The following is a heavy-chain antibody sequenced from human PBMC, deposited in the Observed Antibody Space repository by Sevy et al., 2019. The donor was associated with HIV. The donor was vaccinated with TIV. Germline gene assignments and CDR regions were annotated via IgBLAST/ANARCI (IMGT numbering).Heavy chain of an antibody. J-gene: IGHJ5*02. CDR2: IYYSGST. V-gene: IGHV4-59*12. CDR3: ARRSYYDFWSGYYSFDP. CDR1: GGSISSYY. Sequence: SETLSLTCTVSGGSISSYYWSWIRQPPGKGLGWIGYIYYSGSTNYNPSLKSRVTISVDTSKNQFSLKLSSVTAADTAVYYCARRSYYDFWSGYYSFDPWGQGTLVTVSS. D-gene: IGHD3-3*01.